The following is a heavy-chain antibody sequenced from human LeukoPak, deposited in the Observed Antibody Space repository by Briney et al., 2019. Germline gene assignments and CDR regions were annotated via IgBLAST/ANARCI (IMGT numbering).Heavy chain of an antibody. D-gene: IGHD3-10*01. CDR1: GFTFSSYG. Sequence: GGSLRLSCAASGFTFSSYGMHWVRQAPGKGLEWVAVISYDGSNKYYADSVKGRFTISRDNSKNTLYLQMNSLRAEDTAVYYCAKGDYGSGSYRGMDVWGQGTTVTVSS. J-gene: IGHJ6*02. CDR3: AKGDYGSGSYRGMDV. CDR2: ISYDGSNK. V-gene: IGHV3-30*18.